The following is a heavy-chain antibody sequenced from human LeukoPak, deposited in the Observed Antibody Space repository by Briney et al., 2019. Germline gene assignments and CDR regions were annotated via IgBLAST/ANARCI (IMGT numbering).Heavy chain of an antibody. J-gene: IGHJ4*02. V-gene: IGHV3-23*01. CDR3: AREIGATPKFDY. CDR1: GFTFSSYA. D-gene: IGHD1-26*01. CDR2: ISGSGGST. Sequence: GSLRLSCAASGFTFSSYAMSWVRQAPGKGLEWVSAISGSGGSTYYADSVKGRFTISRDNSKNTLYLQMNSLRAEDTAVYYCAREIGATPKFDYWGQGTLVTVSS.